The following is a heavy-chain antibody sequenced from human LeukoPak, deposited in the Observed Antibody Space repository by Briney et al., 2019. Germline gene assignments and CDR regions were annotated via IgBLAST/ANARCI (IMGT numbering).Heavy chain of an antibody. V-gene: IGHV4-34*01. CDR1: GGSFSGYY. D-gene: IGHD6-13*01. CDR2: INHSGST. J-gene: IGHJ4*02. Sequence: PSETLSLTCAVYGGSFSGYYWSWIRQPPGKGLEWIGEINHSGSTNYNPSLKSRVTISVDTSKNQFSLKLSSVTAADTAVYYCASQGGSYSSSWGYWGQGTLVTVSS. CDR3: ASQGGSYSSSWGY.